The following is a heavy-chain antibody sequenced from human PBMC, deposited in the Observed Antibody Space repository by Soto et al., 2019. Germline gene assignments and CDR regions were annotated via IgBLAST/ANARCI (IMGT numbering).Heavy chain of an antibody. Sequence: GASVKVSCKASGGTFSSYAISWVRQAPGQGLEWMGGIIPIFGTANYAQKFQGRVTITADESTSTAYMELSSLRSEDTAVYYCARGTLRYCSSTSCCSPYYYGMDVWGQGTTVTVSS. CDR3: ARGTLRYCSSTSCCSPYYYGMDV. V-gene: IGHV1-69*13. D-gene: IGHD2-2*01. CDR1: GGTFSSYA. J-gene: IGHJ6*02. CDR2: IIPIFGTA.